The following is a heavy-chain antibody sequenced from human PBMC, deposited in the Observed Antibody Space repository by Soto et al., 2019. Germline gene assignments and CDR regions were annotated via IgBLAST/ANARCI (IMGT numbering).Heavy chain of an antibody. CDR3: ARGVDRWLQSGWFDP. J-gene: IGHJ5*02. V-gene: IGHV4-59*01. CDR1: GGSISSYY. Sequence: SETLSLTCTVSGGSISSYYWSWIRQPPGKGLEWIGYIYYSGSTNYNPSLKSRVTISVDTSKNQFSLKLSSVTAADTAVYYCARGVDRWLQSGWFDPWGQGTLVTVSS. CDR2: IYYSGST. D-gene: IGHD5-12*01.